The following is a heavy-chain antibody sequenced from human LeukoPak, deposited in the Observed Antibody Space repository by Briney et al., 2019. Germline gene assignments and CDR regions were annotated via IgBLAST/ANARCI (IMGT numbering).Heavy chain of an antibody. CDR1: GFTFSSYG. Sequence: PGRSLRLSCAASGFTFSSYGMHWVRQAPGKGLEWVAVISYDGSNKYYADSVKGRFTISRDNAKRSLYLQMNSLRAEDTAVYYCARGRFNYDDSGYSSFYHWGQGTLVTVSS. CDR2: ISYDGSNK. V-gene: IGHV3-30*03. CDR3: ARGRFNYDDSGYSSFYH. J-gene: IGHJ4*02. D-gene: IGHD3-22*01.